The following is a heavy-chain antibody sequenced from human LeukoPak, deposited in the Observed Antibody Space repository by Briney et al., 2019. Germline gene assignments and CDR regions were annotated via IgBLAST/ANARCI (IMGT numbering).Heavy chain of an antibody. CDR1: GGSISSSSYY. J-gene: IGHJ6*03. D-gene: IGHD6-13*01. V-gene: IGHV4-31*03. CDR3: ARNTGIAAAGNPSYYYYYYMDV. Sequence: SETLSLTCTVSGGSISSSSYYWSWIRQHPGKGLEWIGCIYDSGSTFYNPSLKSRVTISMHTSKKQFSLRLSSATAADTAVYYCARNTGIAAAGNPSYYYYYYMDVWGKGTTVTVSS. CDR2: IYDSGST.